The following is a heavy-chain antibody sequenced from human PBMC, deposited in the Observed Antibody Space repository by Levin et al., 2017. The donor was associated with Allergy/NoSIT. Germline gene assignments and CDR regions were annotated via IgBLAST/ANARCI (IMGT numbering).Heavy chain of an antibody. CDR2: IRPGSDAA. J-gene: IGHJ3*01. V-gene: IGHV3-48*02. CDR1: VFTFSSYA. CDR3: GRDGHYDSSGFRDDAFDL. Sequence: GGSLRLSCAASVFTFSSYAMNWVRQAPGKGLEWVSYIRPGSDAAHYADSVTGRFTISRDNAKNSLYLEMNSLRDEDTAVYYCGRDGHYDSSGFRDDAFDLWGQGTMVTVSS. D-gene: IGHD3-22*01.